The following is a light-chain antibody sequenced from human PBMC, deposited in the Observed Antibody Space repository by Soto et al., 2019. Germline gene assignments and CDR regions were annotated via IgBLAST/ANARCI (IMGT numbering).Light chain of an antibody. CDR2: GVR. V-gene: IGLV2-14*01. J-gene: IGLJ2*01. Sequence: QSALTQPTSVSGSPGQSITISCTGNSNDIGAYNYVSWYQQHPGKAPRLLIHGVRNRPSGVSNRFSGSKSGNTASLTISGLQAEDEADYYCSSYTSSSPVVFGGGTKLTVL. CDR1: SNDIGAYNY. CDR3: SSYTSSSPVV.